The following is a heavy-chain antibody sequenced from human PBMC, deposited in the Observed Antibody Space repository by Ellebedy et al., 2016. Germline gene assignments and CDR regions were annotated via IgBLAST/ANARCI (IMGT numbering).Heavy chain of an antibody. CDR1: GFTFSSYG. CDR2: ISYDGSNK. V-gene: IGHV3-30*18. Sequence: GESLKISCAASGFTFSSYGMHWVRQAPGKGLEWVAVISYDGSNKYYADSVKGRFTISRDNSKNTLYLQMNSLRAEDTAVYYCAKDQVYWGQGTLVTVSS. CDR3: AKDQVY. J-gene: IGHJ4*02.